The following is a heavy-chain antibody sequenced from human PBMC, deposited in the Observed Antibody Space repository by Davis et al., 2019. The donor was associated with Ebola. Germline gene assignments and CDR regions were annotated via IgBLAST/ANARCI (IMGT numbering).Heavy chain of an antibody. Sequence: PGGSLRLSCPASGFTFSSYSMNWVRQAPGKGLEWVSSISSSSSYIYYADSVKGRFTISRDNAKNSLYLQMNSLRAEDTAVYYCARSSIAARPGYYYGMDVWGQGTTVTVSS. V-gene: IGHV3-21*01. CDR3: ARSSIAARPGYYYGMDV. D-gene: IGHD6-6*01. J-gene: IGHJ6*02. CDR1: GFTFSSYS. CDR2: ISSSSSYI.